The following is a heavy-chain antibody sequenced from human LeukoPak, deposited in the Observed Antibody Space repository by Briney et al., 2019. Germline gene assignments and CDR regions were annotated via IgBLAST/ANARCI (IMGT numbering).Heavy chain of an antibody. CDR2: INAGNGNT. V-gene: IGHV1-3*01. J-gene: IGHJ6*03. CDR3: ARDAGLETLGTDYYYYMDV. D-gene: IGHD3-3*01. CDR1: GYTFTSYA. Sequence: ASVKVSCKASGYTFTSYAMHWVRQAPGQRLEWMGWINAGNGNTKYSQKFQGRVTITRDTSASTAYMELSSLRSEDTAVYYCARDAGLETLGTDYYYYMDVWGKGTTVTVSS.